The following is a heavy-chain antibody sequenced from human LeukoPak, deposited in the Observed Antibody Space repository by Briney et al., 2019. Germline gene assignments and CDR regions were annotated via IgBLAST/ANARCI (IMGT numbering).Heavy chain of an antibody. D-gene: IGHD3-9*01. J-gene: IGHJ4*02. CDR3: PRSGNDILTGYFY. CDR2: ISAYNGNT. Sequence: EASVKVSCKASGYTFTSYGISWVRQAPGQGLEWMGWISAYNGNTNYAQKLQGRVTMTTDTSTSTAYMELRSLRSDDTVVYYWPRSGNDILTGYFYWGQGTLVTVSS. CDR1: GYTFTSYG. V-gene: IGHV1-18*01.